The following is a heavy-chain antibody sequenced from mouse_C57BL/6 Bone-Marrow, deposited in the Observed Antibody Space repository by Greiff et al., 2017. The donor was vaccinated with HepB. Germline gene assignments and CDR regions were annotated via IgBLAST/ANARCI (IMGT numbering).Heavy chain of an antibody. J-gene: IGHJ2*01. CDR1: GYTFTSYW. CDR3: ARWEVTTLDY. CDR2: IDPSDSYT. V-gene: IGHV1-50*01. Sequence: QVQLQQPWAELVKPGASVKLSCKASGYTFTSYWMQWVKQRPGQGLEWIGEIDPSDSYTNYNQKFKGKATLTVDTSSSTAYMQLSSLTSEDSAVYYCARWEVTTLDYWGQGTTLTVSS. D-gene: IGHD2-2*01.